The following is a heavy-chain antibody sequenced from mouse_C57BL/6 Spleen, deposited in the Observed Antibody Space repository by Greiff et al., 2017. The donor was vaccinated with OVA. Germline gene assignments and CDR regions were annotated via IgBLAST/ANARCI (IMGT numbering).Heavy chain of an antibody. CDR1: GYTFTSYW. CDR2: IDPSDSYT. J-gene: IGHJ1*03. CDR3: ARGSGNYRYFDV. Sequence: VQLQQPGAELVKPGASVKLSCKASGYTFTSYWMQWVKQRPGQGLEWIGEIDPSDSYTNYNQKFKGKATLTVDTSSSTAYMQLSSLTSEDSAVYYCARGSGNYRYFDVWGTGTTVTVSS. V-gene: IGHV1-50*01. D-gene: IGHD1-1*01.